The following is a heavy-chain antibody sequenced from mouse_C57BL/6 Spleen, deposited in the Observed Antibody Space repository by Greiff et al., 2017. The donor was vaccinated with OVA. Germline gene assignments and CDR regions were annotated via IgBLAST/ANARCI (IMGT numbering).Heavy chain of an antibody. Sequence: EVQLQQSGPGLVKPSQSLSLTCSVTGYSITSGYYWNWIRQFPGNKLEWMGYISYDGSNNYNPSLKNRISITRDTSKNQFFLKLNSVTTEDTATYYCARDRGYYGSSLFAYWGQGTLVTVSA. CDR1: GYSITSGYY. CDR2: ISYDGSN. V-gene: IGHV3-6*01. D-gene: IGHD1-1*01. CDR3: ARDRGYYGSSLFAY. J-gene: IGHJ3*01.